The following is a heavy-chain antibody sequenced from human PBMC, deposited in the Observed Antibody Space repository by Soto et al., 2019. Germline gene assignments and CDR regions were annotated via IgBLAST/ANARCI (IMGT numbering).Heavy chain of an antibody. Sequence: QITLKESGPTLVKPTQTLTLTCTFSGFSLSTSGVGVGWIRQPPGKALEWLALIYWDDDKRYSPSLNNRLTITQDTSKNQVVLTMTNMDPVDTATYYCAHSVQDSSSWTGFDYWGQGTLVTVSS. V-gene: IGHV2-5*02. J-gene: IGHJ4*02. D-gene: IGHD6-13*01. CDR3: AHSVQDSSSWTGFDY. CDR1: GFSLSTSGVG. CDR2: IYWDDDK.